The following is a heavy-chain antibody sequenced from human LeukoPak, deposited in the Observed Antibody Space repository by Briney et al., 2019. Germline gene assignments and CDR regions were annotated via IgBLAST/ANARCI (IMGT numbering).Heavy chain of an antibody. Sequence: GGSLRLSCAASGFTLSSYAMSWVRQAPGRGLEWFSAISGSGSSTHYGDSVKGRFTISRDNSRNTLYLQLNRLRAEDTAVYYCAKLLRGVIVPYFDDWGQGTLVTVSS. D-gene: IGHD3-10*01. J-gene: IGHJ4*02. CDR2: ISGSGSST. CDR1: GFTLSSYA. CDR3: AKLLRGVIVPYFDD. V-gene: IGHV3-23*01.